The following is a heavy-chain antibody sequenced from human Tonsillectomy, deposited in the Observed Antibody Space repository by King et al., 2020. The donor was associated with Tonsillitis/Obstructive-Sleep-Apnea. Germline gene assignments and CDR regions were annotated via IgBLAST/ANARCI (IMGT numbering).Heavy chain of an antibody. Sequence: QLVQSGAEVKKPGASVKVSCTHSPAKGHYVHWVRQAPGQGLEWMGWIDPNSAGTKYAQKFQDRVTMTRDTSINTAYMELSSLSSDDTAVYYCAQVRGGWGQGTLLTVSS. CDR3: AQVRGG. D-gene: IGHD3-10*01. V-gene: IGHV1-2*02. CDR1: PAKGHY. J-gene: IGHJ4*02. CDR2: IDPNSAGT.